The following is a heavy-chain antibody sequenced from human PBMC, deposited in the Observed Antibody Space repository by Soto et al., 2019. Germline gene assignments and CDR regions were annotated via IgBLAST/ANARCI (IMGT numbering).Heavy chain of an antibody. J-gene: IGHJ4*02. CDR1: GFTFDDYN. CDR2: ISWDGGST. Sequence: EGALRVSCAASGFTFDDYNMHWVRQAPGKGLEWVSLISWDGGSTYYADSVKGRFTISRDNSKNSLYLQMNSLRTEDTALYYCAKDFYKEGVPAYWGQGSVFTVSS. V-gene: IGHV3-43*01. CDR3: AKDFYKEGVPAY. D-gene: IGHD3-10*01.